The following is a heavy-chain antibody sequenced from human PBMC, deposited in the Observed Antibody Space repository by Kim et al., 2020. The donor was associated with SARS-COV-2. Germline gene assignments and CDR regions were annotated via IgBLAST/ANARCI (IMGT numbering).Heavy chain of an antibody. Sequence: GGSLRLSCAASGFTFSNAWMSWVRQAPGKGLEWVGRIKSKTDGGTTDYAAPVIGRFTISRDDSKNTLYLQMNSLKTEDTAVYYCTTGPLDITMVRGVIVGKQGRFVCWGQGTLVTVSS. CDR3: TTGPLDITMVRGVIVGKQGRFVC. J-gene: IGHJ4*02. D-gene: IGHD3-10*01. V-gene: IGHV3-15*01. CDR1: GFTFSNAW. CDR2: IKSKTDGGTT.